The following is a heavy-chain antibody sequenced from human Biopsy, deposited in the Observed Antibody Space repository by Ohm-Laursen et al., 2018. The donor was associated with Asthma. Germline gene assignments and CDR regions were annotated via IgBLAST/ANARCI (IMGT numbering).Heavy chain of an antibody. CDR2: ISVYNGNT. Sequence: ASVKVSCKTSGYTFNSAGITWVRQAPGQGLEWMGWISVYNGNTKVAQKLQDRVTMITDTSTSTAYMELRSLRSDDTAVYFCARAADYSHYYGIDVRGQGTTVTVS. D-gene: IGHD3-10*01. J-gene: IGHJ6*02. CDR1: GYTFNSAG. CDR3: ARAADYSHYYGIDV. V-gene: IGHV1-18*01.